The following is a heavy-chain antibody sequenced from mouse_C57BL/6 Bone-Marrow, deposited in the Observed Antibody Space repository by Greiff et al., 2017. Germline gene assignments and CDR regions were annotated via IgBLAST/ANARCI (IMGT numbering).Heavy chain of an antibody. D-gene: IGHD1-1*01. CDR2: INPNNGAT. J-gene: IGHJ2*01. Sequence: EVQLQQSGPELVKPGASLKMSCTASGYTFTDYNMHWVQHSPGKSLEWIGYINPNNGATSYNPHFNGTSTLTVNKSPNTYYMELRSLPSEDSAVYYCARGLRRYYFDYWGQGTTLTVSS. CDR1: GYTFTDYN. CDR3: ARGLRRYYFDY. V-gene: IGHV1-22*01.